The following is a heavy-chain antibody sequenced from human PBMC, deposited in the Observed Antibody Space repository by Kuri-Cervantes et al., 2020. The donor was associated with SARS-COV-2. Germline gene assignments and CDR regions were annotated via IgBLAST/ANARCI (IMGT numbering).Heavy chain of an antibody. V-gene: IGHV4-34*01. CDR3: AGAPGRDCSSTSCYRVPDYYYMDV. J-gene: IGHJ6*03. CDR2: INHSGSA. CDR1: GGSFSGFY. Sequence: SQTLSLTCALYGGSFSGFYWSWIRQTPGKGLEWIGEINHSGSANYNPSLKSRVTISVDRSKNQFSLKLSSVTAADTAAYYCAGAPGRDCSSTSCYRVPDYYYMDVWGKGTTVTVSS. D-gene: IGHD2-2*01.